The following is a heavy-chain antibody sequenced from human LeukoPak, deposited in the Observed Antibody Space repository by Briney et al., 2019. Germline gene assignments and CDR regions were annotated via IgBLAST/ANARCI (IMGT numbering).Heavy chain of an antibody. J-gene: IGHJ6*03. V-gene: IGHV1-8*03. Sequence: ASVKVSCKASGYTFTGYYMHWVRQATGQGLEWMGWMNPNSGNTGYAQKFQGRVTITRNTSISTAYMELSSLRSEDTAVYYCARGRRGSGSYYNPPDYYMDVWGKGTTVTVSS. CDR1: GYTFTGYY. CDR2: MNPNSGNT. D-gene: IGHD3-10*01. CDR3: ARGRRGSGSYYNPPDYYMDV.